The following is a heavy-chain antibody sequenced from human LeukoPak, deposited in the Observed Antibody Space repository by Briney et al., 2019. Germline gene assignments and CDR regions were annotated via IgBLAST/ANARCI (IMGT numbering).Heavy chain of an antibody. CDR2: IYTSGST. J-gene: IGHJ4*02. CDR1: GGSISSGSYY. CDR3: ARERGGILAAPTYYFDY. D-gene: IGHD2-15*01. V-gene: IGHV4-61*02. Sequence: SETLSLTCTVSGGSISSGSYYWSWIRQPAGKGLEWIGRIYTSGSTNYNPSLKGRVTISVDTSKNQFSLKLSSVTAADTAVYYCARERGGILAAPTYYFDYWGQGTLVTVSS.